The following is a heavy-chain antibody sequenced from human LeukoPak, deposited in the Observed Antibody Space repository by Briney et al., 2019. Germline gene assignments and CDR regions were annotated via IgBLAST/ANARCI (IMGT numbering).Heavy chain of an antibody. CDR1: GVSISSYY. Sequence: NPSETLSLTCTVAGVSISSYYWSWIRQTHGKGLEWIGYFHNGGGIHYRPSLLGRATISAATSKNQFSLSLSSVTAADTAVYYCARILTIFGVVSKFDYWGQGALVTVSS. CDR2: FHNGGGI. D-gene: IGHD3-3*01. CDR3: ARILTIFGVVSKFDY. J-gene: IGHJ4*02. V-gene: IGHV4-59*01.